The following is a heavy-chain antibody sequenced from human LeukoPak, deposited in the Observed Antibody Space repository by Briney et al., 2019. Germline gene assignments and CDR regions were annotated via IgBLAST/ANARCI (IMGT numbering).Heavy chain of an antibody. D-gene: IGHD2-2*01. CDR3: ARDESLDIVVVPAAIFDY. Sequence: KSGGSLRLSCAASGFTFSDYYMNWVRQAPGKGLEWVSSISSSSSYIYYADSVKGRFTISRDNAKNSLYLQMNSLRAEDTAVYYCARDESLDIVVVPAAIFDYWGQGTLVTVSS. J-gene: IGHJ4*02. CDR2: ISSSSSYI. V-gene: IGHV3-21*01. CDR1: GFTFSDYY.